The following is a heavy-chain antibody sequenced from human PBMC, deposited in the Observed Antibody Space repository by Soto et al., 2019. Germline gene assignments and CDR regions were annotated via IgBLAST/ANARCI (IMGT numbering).Heavy chain of an antibody. J-gene: IGHJ2*01. V-gene: IGHV4-59*12. D-gene: IGHD6-19*01. Sequence: QVQLQESGPGLVKPSETLSLTCTVSGGSISSYYWSWIRQPPGKGLEWIGYISYSGSTHYNPSLKSRVTISVDTSKNQFSLKLSSVTAADTAVYYCAREPVAGPPPSVHLWGRGTLVTVSS. CDR3: AREPVAGPPPSVHL. CDR2: ISYSGST. CDR1: GGSISSYY.